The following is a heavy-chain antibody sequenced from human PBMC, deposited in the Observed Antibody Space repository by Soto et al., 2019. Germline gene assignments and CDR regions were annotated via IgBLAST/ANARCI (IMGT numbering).Heavy chain of an antibody. CDR1: GFSFVSYA. CDR2: ISGSDGKT. Sequence: GGSLRLSCAASGFSFVSYALSWVRQAPGKRLEWVSTISGSDGKTFYADSVKGRFSISRDTSQSTLYLQMNSLRADDTAMYYCARWSYLDYWGQGTRVTVSS. D-gene: IGHD3-3*01. J-gene: IGHJ4*02. V-gene: IGHV3-23*01. CDR3: ARWSYLDY.